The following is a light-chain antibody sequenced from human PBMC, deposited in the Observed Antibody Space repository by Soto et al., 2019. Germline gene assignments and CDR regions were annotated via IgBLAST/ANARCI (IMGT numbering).Light chain of an antibody. Sequence: EIVMTQSPATLSVSPGARATLSCRASQSVGSDLVWYRQKPGQAPRLLIYGASTRATGIPARFSGSGSGTEFTLTISSLQSEDFAVYYCQQYNNWWTFGQGTKV. J-gene: IGKJ1*01. V-gene: IGKV3-15*01. CDR2: GAS. CDR1: QSVGSD. CDR3: QQYNNWWT.